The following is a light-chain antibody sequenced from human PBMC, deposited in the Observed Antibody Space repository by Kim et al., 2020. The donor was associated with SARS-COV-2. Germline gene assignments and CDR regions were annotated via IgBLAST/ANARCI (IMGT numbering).Light chain of an antibody. CDR1: QSMSSR. Sequence: VPAGERAAPAGAASQSMSSRLAGFRQKPGQAPRLRIYETFIRATAIPARFRGRGSGTDFTLTIRSLTFEGFAVYSCQRYKTWPLTFGGGTKVDIK. J-gene: IGKJ4*01. CDR2: ETF. CDR3: QRYKTWPLT. V-gene: IGKV3-15*01.